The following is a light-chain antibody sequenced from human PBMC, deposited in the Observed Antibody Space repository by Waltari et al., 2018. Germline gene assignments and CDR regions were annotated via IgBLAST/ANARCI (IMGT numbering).Light chain of an antibody. CDR2: DAS. V-gene: IGKV1-33*01. CDR1: QAIREE. J-gene: IGKJ2*01. CDR3: QQYNHVPPT. Sequence: DIQMTQSPSSLSASVGDRVTITCQASQAIREELNWYQQKPGKAPKLLIYDASFLETGGPARFTGSGSGSHFTVTISNVQPEDSAIYFCQQYNHVPPTFGQGTKLEIK.